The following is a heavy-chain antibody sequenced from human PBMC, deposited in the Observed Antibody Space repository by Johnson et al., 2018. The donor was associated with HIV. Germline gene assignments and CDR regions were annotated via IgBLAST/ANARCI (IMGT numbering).Heavy chain of an antibody. Sequence: QVQLVESGGGVVQPGRSLRLSCAASGFTFSSYGMHWVRQGPGKGLEWVAVIWYDGRNKYYADSVKGRFTISRDNAKNSLYLQMNSLRAEDTALYYCARDDRISGSQGGYAFDIWGQGTMVTVSS. D-gene: IGHD1-26*01. CDR1: GFTFSSYG. CDR3: ARDDRISGSQGGYAFDI. CDR2: IWYDGRNK. J-gene: IGHJ3*02. V-gene: IGHV3-33*01.